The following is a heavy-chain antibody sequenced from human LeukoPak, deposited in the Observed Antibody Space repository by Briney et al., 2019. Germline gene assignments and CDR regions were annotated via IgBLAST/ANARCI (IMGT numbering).Heavy chain of an antibody. CDR2: INHSGST. Sequence: SETLSLTCAVYGGSFSGYYWSWIRQPPGKGLEWIGEINHSGSTNYNPSLKSRVTISVDTSKNQFSLKLSSVTAADTAVYYCARGRTRIVATITFLRSFNIWGQGQWSPSLQ. CDR1: GGSFSGYY. CDR3: ARGRTRIVATITFLRSFNI. V-gene: IGHV4-34*01. D-gene: IGHD5-12*01. J-gene: IGHJ3*02.